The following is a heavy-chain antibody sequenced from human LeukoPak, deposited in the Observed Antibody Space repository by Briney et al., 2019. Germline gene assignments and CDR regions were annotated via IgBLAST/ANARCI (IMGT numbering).Heavy chain of an antibody. Sequence: SETLSLTCTVSGGSISSYYWSWIRQPPGKGLEWIGYIYYSGSTNYNPSLKSRVTISVDMSKNQFSLKLSSVTAADTAVYYCARVPGYRGLDAFDIWGQGTMVTVSS. CDR3: ARVPGYRGLDAFDI. D-gene: IGHD1-26*01. J-gene: IGHJ3*02. CDR2: IYYSGST. V-gene: IGHV4-59*01. CDR1: GGSISSYY.